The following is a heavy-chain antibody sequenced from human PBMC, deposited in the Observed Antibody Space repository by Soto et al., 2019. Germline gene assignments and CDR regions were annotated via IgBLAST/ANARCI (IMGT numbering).Heavy chain of an antibody. Sequence: ASVKVSCKASGYTFTSYYMHWVRQAPGKGLEWMGGFDPEDGETIYAQKFQGRVTMTEDTSTDTAYMELSSLRSEDTAVYYCATDRYSSGWTLFDYWGQGTLVIVSS. D-gene: IGHD6-19*01. CDR3: ATDRYSSGWTLFDY. J-gene: IGHJ4*02. CDR1: GYTFTSYY. CDR2: FDPEDGET. V-gene: IGHV1-24*01.